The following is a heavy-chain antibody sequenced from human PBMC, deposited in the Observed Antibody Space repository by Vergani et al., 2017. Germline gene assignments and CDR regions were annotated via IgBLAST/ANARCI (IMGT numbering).Heavy chain of an antibody. CDR3: ARGIIKPGYMDV. V-gene: IGHV4-34*01. CDR2: INHSGST. CDR1: GGSFSGYY. Sequence: QVQLQQWGAGLLKPSETLSLTCAVYGGSFSGYYWSWIRQPPGKGLEWIGEINHSGSTNYNPSLKSRVTISVDTSKNQFSLKLSSVTAADTAVYYCARGIIKPGYMDVWGKGTTGTVSS. D-gene: IGHD2/OR15-2a*01. J-gene: IGHJ6*03.